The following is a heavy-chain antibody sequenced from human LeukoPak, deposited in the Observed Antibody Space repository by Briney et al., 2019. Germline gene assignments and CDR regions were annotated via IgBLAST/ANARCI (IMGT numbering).Heavy chain of an antibody. V-gene: IGHV4-39*07. J-gene: IGHJ4*02. D-gene: IGHD3-10*01. CDR2: IYYSGST. CDR3: ARGFGWFGKLPPPFDY. CDR1: GGSVNTLSYY. Sequence: SETLSLTCTVSGGSVNTLSYYWSWIRQPPGKGLEWIGSIYYSGSTYYNPSLKSRVTISVDTSKNQFSLKLSSVTAADTAVYYCARGFGWFGKLPPPFDYWGQGTLVTVSS.